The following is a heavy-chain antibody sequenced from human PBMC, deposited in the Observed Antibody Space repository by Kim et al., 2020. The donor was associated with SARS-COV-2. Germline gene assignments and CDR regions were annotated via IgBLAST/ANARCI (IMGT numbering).Heavy chain of an antibody. CDR3: ARGYDLPRSGPWQHFDSNYNSYFGMDV. Sequence: SETLSLTCAVYGGSFSGYYWSWVRQPPGKGLEWIGEINHSGSTNYNPSLKSRVTISVDTSMNQFSLKVTSVTAADTAVYYCARGYDLPRSGPWQHFDSNYNSYFGMDVWGQGTTVTVSS. J-gene: IGHJ6*02. V-gene: IGHV4-34*01. CDR2: INHSGST. D-gene: IGHD6-25*01. CDR1: GGSFSGYY.